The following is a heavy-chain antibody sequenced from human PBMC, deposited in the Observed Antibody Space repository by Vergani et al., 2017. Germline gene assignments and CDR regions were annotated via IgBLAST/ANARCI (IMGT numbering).Heavy chain of an antibody. CDR3: ATYCSSTSCHQRSAFDI. CDR1: GYTFTSYA. Sequence: QVQLVQSGAEVKKPGASVKVSCKASGYTFTSYAMHWVRQAPGQRLEWMGWINTGNGNTKYSQKFQGRVTITRDTSASTAYMELSSLRSEDTAVYYCATYCSSTSCHQRSAFDIWGQGTMVTVSS. CDR2: INTGNGNT. D-gene: IGHD2-2*01. J-gene: IGHJ3*02. V-gene: IGHV1-3*04.